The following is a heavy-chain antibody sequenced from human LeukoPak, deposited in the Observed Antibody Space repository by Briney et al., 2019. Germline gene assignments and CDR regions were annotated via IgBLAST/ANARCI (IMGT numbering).Heavy chain of an antibody. Sequence: ASVKVSCKASGYTLINDDINWIRQAIGQGLEWMGWMNPKSGNTGYAQKFQGRVTMTGDTSTNTAFMQLNDLTSDDTAVYYCVRLCVRGVIGPWGQGTLVTVSS. J-gene: IGHJ5*02. D-gene: IGHD3-10*01. CDR3: VRLCVRGVIGP. V-gene: IGHV1-8*01. CDR2: MNPKSGNT. CDR1: GYTLINDD.